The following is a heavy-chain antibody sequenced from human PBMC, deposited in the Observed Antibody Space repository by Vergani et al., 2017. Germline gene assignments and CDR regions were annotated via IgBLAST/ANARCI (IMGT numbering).Heavy chain of an antibody. Sequence: QVQLQQWGAGLLKPSETLSLTCAVYDGSFSAYYWSWIRQPPGKGLEWIGEINHSGSTNYNPSLKSRVTISLDTSKNQFSLKLSSVTAADTAVYYCARRVAYPYYFDYWGQGTLGTVSS. CDR3: ARRVAYPYYFDY. CDR2: INHSGST. CDR1: DGSFSAYY. J-gene: IGHJ4*02. V-gene: IGHV4-34*01. D-gene: IGHD2-2*01.